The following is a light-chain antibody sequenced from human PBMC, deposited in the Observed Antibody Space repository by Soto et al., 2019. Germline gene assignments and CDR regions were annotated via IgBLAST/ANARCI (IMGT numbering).Light chain of an antibody. CDR1: RSLLLINGDNY. J-gene: IGKJ4*01. CDR2: LGS. Sequence: DIVMTQSPLSLPVTPGEPASISCRSSRSLLLINGDNYLDWYLQKPWQAPQLLIYLGSYRASGVPDRFSGSGSGTDFTLRISRVEAEDVGVYYCMQALQTPLTFGGGTKVDIK. V-gene: IGKV2-28*01. CDR3: MQALQTPLT.